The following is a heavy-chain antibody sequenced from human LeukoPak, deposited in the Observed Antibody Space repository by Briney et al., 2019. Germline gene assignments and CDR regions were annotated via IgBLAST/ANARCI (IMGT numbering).Heavy chain of an antibody. CDR2: INQDGSEK. V-gene: IGHV3-7*01. Sequence: GGSLRLSCASSVFTLSSYWMSWVRQAPGKGVEWVANINQDGSEKYYVDSVKGRFTISRDNAKNSLYLQMDSLRAEDTAVYYCARGSFGVVIRYYYYYYYMDVWGKGTTVTVSS. J-gene: IGHJ6*03. CDR1: VFTLSSYW. CDR3: ARGSFGVVIRYYYYYYYMDV. D-gene: IGHD3-3*01.